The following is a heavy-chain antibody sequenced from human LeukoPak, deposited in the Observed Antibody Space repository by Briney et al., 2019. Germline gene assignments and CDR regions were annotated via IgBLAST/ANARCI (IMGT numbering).Heavy chain of an antibody. CDR1: GGSFSGNY. CDR2: INHSGST. V-gene: IGHV4-34*01. CDR3: ARGPPPGDRFDY. Sequence: PSETLSLTCGVYGGSFSGNYWSWIRQPPRKGLEWIGEINHSGSTNYNPSLKSRVTISVDTSKNHFSLKLSSVTAAETAVYYCARGPPPGDRFDYWGQGTLVTVSS. J-gene: IGHJ4*02. D-gene: IGHD4-17*01.